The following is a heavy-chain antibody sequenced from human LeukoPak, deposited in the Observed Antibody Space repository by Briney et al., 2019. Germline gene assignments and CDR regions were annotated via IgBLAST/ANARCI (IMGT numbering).Heavy chain of an antibody. J-gene: IGHJ4*02. CDR2: IYYTGNT. V-gene: IGHV4-39*01. D-gene: IGHD3/OR15-3a*01. Sequence: QSSETLSLTCTVSGVSISSSNSYWGWIRQPPGKGLEGIGSIYYTGNTYYNASLKSRVTISIDTSKNQISLRLTSVTATDTAMYYCARQTGSGLFTLPGGQGTLVTVSS. CDR3: ARQTGSGLFTLP. CDR1: GVSISSSNSY.